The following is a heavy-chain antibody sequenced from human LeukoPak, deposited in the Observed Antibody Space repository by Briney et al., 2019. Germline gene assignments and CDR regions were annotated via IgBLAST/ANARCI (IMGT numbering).Heavy chain of an antibody. V-gene: IGHV1-18*01. D-gene: IGHD2-2*01. CDR1: GYTFTSYG. CDR2: ISAYNGNT. Sequence: GASVKVSCKASGYTFTSYGISWVRQAPGQELEWMGWISAYNGNTNYAQKLQGRVTMTTDTSTSTAYMELRSLRSDDTAVYYCARPMIRDVVVPAATWFDPWGQGTLVTVSS. CDR3: ARPMIRDVVVPAATWFDP. J-gene: IGHJ5*02.